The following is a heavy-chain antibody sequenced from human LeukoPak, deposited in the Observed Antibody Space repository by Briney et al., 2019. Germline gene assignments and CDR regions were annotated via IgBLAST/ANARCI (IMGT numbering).Heavy chain of an antibody. CDR3: TTAPFWSGYYGWVY. D-gene: IGHD3-3*01. CDR2: ISYDGSNK. V-gene: IGHV3-30*04. J-gene: IGHJ4*02. Sequence: GGSLRLSCAASGFTFSSYAMHWVRQAPGKGLEWVAVISYDGSNKYYADSVKGRFTISRDNSKNTLYLQMNSLKTEDTAVYYCTTAPFWSGYYGWVYWGQGTLVTVSS. CDR1: GFTFSSYA.